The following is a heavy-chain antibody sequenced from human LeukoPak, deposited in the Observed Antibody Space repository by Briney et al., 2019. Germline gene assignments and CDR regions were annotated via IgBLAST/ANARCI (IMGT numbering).Heavy chain of an antibody. D-gene: IGHD2-2*01. J-gene: IGHJ4*02. CDR3: ARALVPAAQRLNS. CDR2: INPNTGGT. CDR1: GYTFTGYY. Sequence: GASVKVSCKASGYTFTGYYLHWVRQAPGQGLEWMGWINPNTGGTKYAQKFQGRVTMTRDTSISTAYMEVTRLTSDDTAVYYCARALVPAAQRLNSWGQGTLVTVSS. V-gene: IGHV1-2*02.